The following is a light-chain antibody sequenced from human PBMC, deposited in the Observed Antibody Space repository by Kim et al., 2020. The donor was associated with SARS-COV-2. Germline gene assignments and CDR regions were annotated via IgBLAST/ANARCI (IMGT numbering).Light chain of an antibody. Sequence: PGQSITISCTGASSDVSAYKYVSWYQQHPGKAPKRMIYDVSNRPSGVSNRFSGSKSGNTASLTISGLQAEDEADYYCSSYTSNSWMFGGGTQLTVL. CDR3: SSYTSNSWM. CDR2: DVS. V-gene: IGLV2-14*03. J-gene: IGLJ3*02. CDR1: SSDVSAYKY.